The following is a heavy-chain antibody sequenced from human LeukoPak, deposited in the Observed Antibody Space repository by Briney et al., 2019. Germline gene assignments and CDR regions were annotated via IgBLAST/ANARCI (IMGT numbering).Heavy chain of an antibody. Sequence: GSLRLSCAASGFTFSSYWMHWVRQAPGKGLVWVSRTDSDGGSTSYADSVKGRFTISRDNAKNTLYLQMNSLRAEDTAVYYCARVHRNWNDVLDLWGRGTLVTVSS. CDR2: TDSDGGST. CDR3: ARVHRNWNDVLDL. D-gene: IGHD1-1*01. V-gene: IGHV3-74*01. CDR1: GFTFSSYW. J-gene: IGHJ2*01.